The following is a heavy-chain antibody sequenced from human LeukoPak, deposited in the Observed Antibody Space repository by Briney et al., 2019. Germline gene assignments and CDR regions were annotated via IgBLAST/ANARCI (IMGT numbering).Heavy chain of an antibody. CDR3: ARDRGTTSSAGYYFDT. V-gene: IGHV3-33*01. D-gene: IGHD6-6*01. CDR1: GFTFSSFG. J-gene: IGHJ4*02. Sequence: GGSLRLSCVASGFTFSSFGMHWVRQAPGKGLEWVSIIWYDGSNKYYADSVKGRFTVSRDNSKNTLYLQVNSLRAEDTAVYCCARDRGTTSSAGYYFDTWGQGALVTVSS. CDR2: IWYDGSNK.